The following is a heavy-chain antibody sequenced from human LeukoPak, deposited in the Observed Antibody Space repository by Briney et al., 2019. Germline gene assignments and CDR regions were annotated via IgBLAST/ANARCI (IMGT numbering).Heavy chain of an antibody. CDR1: GGSISSSSYY. CDR3: ARHFGGYSYGLGPLHYFDY. V-gene: IGHV4-39*01. J-gene: IGHJ4*02. Sequence: SETLSLTCTVSGGSISSSSYYWGWIRQPPGKGLEWIGSIYYSGSTYYNPSLKSRVTISVDTSKNQSSLKLSSVTAADTAVYYCARHFGGYSYGLGPLHYFDYWGQGTLVTVSS. D-gene: IGHD5-18*01. CDR2: IYYSGST.